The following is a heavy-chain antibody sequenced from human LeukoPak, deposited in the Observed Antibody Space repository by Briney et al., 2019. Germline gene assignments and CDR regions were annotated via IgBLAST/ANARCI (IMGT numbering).Heavy chain of an antibody. V-gene: IGHV4-38-2*02. Sequence: SETLSLTCTVSGYSISSGYYWGWIRQPPGKGLEWIGSIYHSGSTYYNPSLKSRVTISVDTSKNQFSLKLSSVTAADTAVYYCARGGSGWSYYFDYWGQGTLVTVSS. CDR1: GYSISSGYY. J-gene: IGHJ4*02. CDR2: IYHSGST. D-gene: IGHD6-19*01. CDR3: ARGGSGWSYYFDY.